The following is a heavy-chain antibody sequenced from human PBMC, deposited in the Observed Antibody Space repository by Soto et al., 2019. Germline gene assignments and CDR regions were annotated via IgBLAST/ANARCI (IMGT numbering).Heavy chain of an antibody. CDR3: ARDSRRRADSGTRPLYYFDY. J-gene: IGHJ4*02. D-gene: IGHD1-26*01. Sequence: QVQLKESGPGLVKPSQTLSLTCSVSGGSIGSGDYYWSWVRQSPGKGLEWIGYIDYTGNTYYNPSLWSRVPFSVDTSQNQLSLRLSDVTVADTAVYYCARDSRRRADSGTRPLYYFDYWGQGTLVTVSS. CDR2: IDYTGNT. V-gene: IGHV4-30-4*01. CDR1: GGSIGSGDYY.